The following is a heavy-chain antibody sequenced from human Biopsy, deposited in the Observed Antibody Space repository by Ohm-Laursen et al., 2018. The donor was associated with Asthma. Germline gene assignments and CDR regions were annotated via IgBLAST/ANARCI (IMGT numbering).Heavy chain of an antibody. CDR3: ARDFSRAIMIGGGREHYFDF. V-gene: IGHV3-33*01. D-gene: IGHD3-16*01. CDR2: VGSDESYT. CDR1: GFTFMTYG. J-gene: IGHJ4*02. Sequence: LSLTCAASGFTFMTYGMHWVRQVPGKGLEWVATVGSDESYTDHADSVKGRFTIFRDNSKNTLHLQMNSLSPEDTAVYYCARDFSRAIMIGGGREHYFDFWGQGTLVTVSS.